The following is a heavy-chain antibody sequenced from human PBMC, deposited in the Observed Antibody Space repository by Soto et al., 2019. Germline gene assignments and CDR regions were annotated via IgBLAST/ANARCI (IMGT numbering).Heavy chain of an antibody. Sequence: GGSLRLSCAASGFTVSSNYMSWVRQAPGKGLEWVSVIYSGGSTYYADSVKGRFTISRDNSKNTLYLQMNSLRAEDTAVYYCARDRGGYYVFLIRYPYRCMVVWGPGPTVTVFS. V-gene: IGHV3-53*01. CDR1: GFTVSSNY. CDR3: ARDRGGYYVFLIRYPYRCMVV. J-gene: IGHJ6*02. D-gene: IGHD3-3*01. CDR2: IYSGGST.